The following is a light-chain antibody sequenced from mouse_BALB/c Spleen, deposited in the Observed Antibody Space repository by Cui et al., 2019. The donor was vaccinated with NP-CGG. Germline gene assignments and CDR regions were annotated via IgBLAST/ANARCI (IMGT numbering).Light chain of an antibody. CDR1: TGAVTTSNY. V-gene: IGLV1*01. CDR2: GTN. CDR3: ALWYSNHWV. J-gene: IGLJ1*01. Sequence: QAVVTQESALTTSPGETVTLTCRSSTGAVTTSNYANWVQEKPHHLFTGLIGGTNNRAPGIPARFSGSLIGDKAALPITGAQTEDEAIYFCALWYSNHWVFGGGTKLTVL.